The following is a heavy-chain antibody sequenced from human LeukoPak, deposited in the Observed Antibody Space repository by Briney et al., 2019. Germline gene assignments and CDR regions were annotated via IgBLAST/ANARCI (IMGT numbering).Heavy chain of an antibody. CDR1: GGSISSGDYY. CDR2: IYYSGST. CDR3: AREGSGYSTNFDY. Sequence: PSETLSLTCTVSGGSISSGDYYWSWIRQPPGKGLEWIGYIYYSGSTYYNPSLLSRGTISVDTSKNQFSLKLNSVTAADTAVYFCAREGSGYSTNFDYWGQGTLVTVSS. D-gene: IGHD3-3*01. V-gene: IGHV4-30-4*01. J-gene: IGHJ4*02.